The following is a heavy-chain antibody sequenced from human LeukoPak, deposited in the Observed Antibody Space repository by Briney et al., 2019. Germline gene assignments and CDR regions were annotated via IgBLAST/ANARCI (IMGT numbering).Heavy chain of an antibody. J-gene: IGHJ4*02. CDR2: IGPAGDP. CDR3: ARRGAPGTLDF. Sequence: PGGSLRLSCAASGFTFSSYDMHWVRQATGKGLEWVSAIGPAGDPYYPGSVKGRFTISRENAKNSLYLQMNSLRAGDTAVYYCARRGAPGTLDFWGRGTLVTVSS. D-gene: IGHD6-13*01. V-gene: IGHV3-13*05. CDR1: GFTFSSYD.